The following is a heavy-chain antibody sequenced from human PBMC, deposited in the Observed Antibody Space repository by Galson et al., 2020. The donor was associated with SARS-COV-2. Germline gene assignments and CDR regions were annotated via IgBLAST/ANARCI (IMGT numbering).Heavy chain of an antibody. V-gene: IGHV4-39*07. CDR3: ARETGSVTVYGVITKRGWFDP. J-gene: IGHJ5*02. CDR1: GGSMSSANDY. D-gene: IGHD3-3*01. CDR2: LYYRGKT. Sequence: SETLSLTCTVSGGSMSSANDYWAWIRQPPGKGLEWIGTLYYRGKTYYNPSLKSRVTMSLDTTKNQFSLRMNSATAADTAVYYCARETGSVTVYGVITKRGWFDPWGHGTLVTVSS.